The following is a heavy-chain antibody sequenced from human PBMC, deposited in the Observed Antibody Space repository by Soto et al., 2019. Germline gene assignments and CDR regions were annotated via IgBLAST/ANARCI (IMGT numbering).Heavy chain of an antibody. CDR3: ARGTYFDY. J-gene: IGHJ4*02. V-gene: IGHV1-18*01. CDR1: GYIMTTYG. Sequence: QVQLVQSGTEVKKPGASVKVSCKASGYIMTTYGVSWVRQAPGQGLEWVGWISAYNDHTTYAQKFQGRVTMTTDTSTSTAYMELRSLRSDDTAVYYCARGTYFDYWGQGTLVTVSS. CDR2: ISAYNDHT. D-gene: IGHD1-1*01.